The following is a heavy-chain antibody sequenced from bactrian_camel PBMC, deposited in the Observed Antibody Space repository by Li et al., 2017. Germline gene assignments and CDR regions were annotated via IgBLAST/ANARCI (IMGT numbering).Heavy chain of an antibody. CDR2: IDSDHSA. CDR1: GYRYSRLC. D-gene: IGHD5*01. CDR3: AARVGDYWRDWSEATH. J-gene: IGHJ4*01. V-gene: IGHV3S53*01. Sequence: QVQLVESGGDSVQAGGSLRLSCQYSGYRYSRLCVAWFRQAPGKMREAVAAIDSDHSASYADSVKGRFTILKDNAKKTVYLQMSSLQLEDTAMYYCAARVGDYWRDWSEATHWGQGTQVTVS.